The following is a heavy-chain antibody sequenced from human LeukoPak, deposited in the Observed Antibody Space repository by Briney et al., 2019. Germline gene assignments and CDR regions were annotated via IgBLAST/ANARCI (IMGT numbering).Heavy chain of an antibody. V-gene: IGHV4-34*01. CDR3: ASYSYGSGSYQRYFDY. CDR1: GFTFSSYG. J-gene: IGHJ4*02. CDR2: INHSGST. Sequence: GSLRLSCAASGFTFSSYGMHWVRQPPGKGLEWIGEINHSGSTNYNPSLKSRVTISVDTSKNQFSLKLSSVTAADTAVYYCASYSYGSGSYQRYFDYWGQGTLVTVSS. D-gene: IGHD3-10*01.